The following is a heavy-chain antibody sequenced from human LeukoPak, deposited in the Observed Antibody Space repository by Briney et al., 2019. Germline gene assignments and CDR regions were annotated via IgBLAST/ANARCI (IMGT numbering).Heavy chain of an antibody. D-gene: IGHD6-13*01. V-gene: IGHV1-24*01. Sequence: GASVKVSCKVSGYTLTELSMHWVRQAPGKGLEWMGGFDPEDGETIYAQKFQGRVTMTEDTSTDTAYMELSSQRSEDTAVYYCATARVPLYSSSWYFDYWGQGTLVTVSS. CDR3: ATARVPLYSSSWYFDY. CDR2: FDPEDGET. J-gene: IGHJ4*02. CDR1: GYTLTELS.